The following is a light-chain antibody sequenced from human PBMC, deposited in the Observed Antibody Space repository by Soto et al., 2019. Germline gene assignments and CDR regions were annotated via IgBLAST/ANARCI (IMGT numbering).Light chain of an antibody. V-gene: IGKV3-15*01. CDR2: GAS. CDR1: QSVNSA. CDR3: QQYNNWPT. Sequence: ETVMTQSPGTLSVSSGERATLSCRARQSVNSALAWYQAKVGQPPKLLIYGASTRATGIPARFSGSGSGTEFTLTISSLQSEYSGIYYCQQYNNWPTFGHGTKVEV. J-gene: IGKJ1*01.